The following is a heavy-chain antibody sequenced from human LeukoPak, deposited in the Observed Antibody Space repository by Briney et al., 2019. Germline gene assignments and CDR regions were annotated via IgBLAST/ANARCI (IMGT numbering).Heavy chain of an antibody. D-gene: IGHD6-13*01. CDR1: GGSFSSYY. CDR3: ARDVRSGVAYYYMDV. J-gene: IGHJ6*03. Sequence: SETLSLTCAVYGGSFSSYYWGWIRQPPGKGLEWIGSIYYSGSTYYNPSLKSRVTISVDTSKNQFSLKLSSVTAADTAVYYCARDVRSGVAYYYMDVWGKGTTVTVSS. V-gene: IGHV4-39*07. CDR2: IYYSGST.